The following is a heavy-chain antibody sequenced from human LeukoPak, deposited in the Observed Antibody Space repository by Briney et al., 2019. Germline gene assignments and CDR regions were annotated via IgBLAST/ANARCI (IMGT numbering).Heavy chain of an antibody. CDR2: INPSGGST. Sequence: GASVKVSCEASGYTFTSYYMHWVRQAPGQGLEWMGIINPSGGSTSYAQKFQGRVTMTRDMSTSTVYMELSSLRSEDTAVYYCAGSGSYPYYFDYWGQGTLVTVSS. CDR3: AGSGSYPYYFDY. V-gene: IGHV1-46*01. CDR1: GYTFTSYY. D-gene: IGHD3-10*01. J-gene: IGHJ4*02.